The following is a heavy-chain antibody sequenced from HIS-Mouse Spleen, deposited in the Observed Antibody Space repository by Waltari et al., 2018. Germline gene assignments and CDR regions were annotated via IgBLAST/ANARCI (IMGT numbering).Heavy chain of an antibody. D-gene: IGHD3-3*01. CDR2: IYTSGST. CDR1: GGSISSYY. CDR3: ARDFHDFWSGYYGGDKKHDAVDI. Sequence: QVQLQESGPGLVKPSETLSLTCTVSGGSISSYYWSWIRQPAGKGLEWIGRIYTSGSTNANPSLKSRVTMSVDTSKNQFSLKLSAVTAADTAVYYCARDFHDFWSGYYGGDKKHDAVDIWGQGTMVTVSS. J-gene: IGHJ3*02. V-gene: IGHV4-4*07.